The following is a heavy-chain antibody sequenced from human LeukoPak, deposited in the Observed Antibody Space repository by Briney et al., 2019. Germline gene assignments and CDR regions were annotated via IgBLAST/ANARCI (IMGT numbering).Heavy chain of an antibody. J-gene: IGHJ4*02. CDR2: MNPNSGTT. CDR1: GYTFSNYD. V-gene: IGHV1-8*01. Sequence: GASVKVSCKASGYTFSNYDINWVRQVPGHGLEWMGWMNPNSGTTGLTQKFQGRVTMTRNTSISTAYMEMSSLRYEDTAVFYCARGGGDWPIDSWGQGTLVAVSS. D-gene: IGHD2-21*02. CDR3: ARGGGDWPIDS.